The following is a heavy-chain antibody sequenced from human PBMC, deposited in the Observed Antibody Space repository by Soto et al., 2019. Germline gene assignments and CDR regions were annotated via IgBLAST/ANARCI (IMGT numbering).Heavy chain of an antibody. CDR1: GGSISSSSYY. Sequence: SETLSLTCTVSGGSISSSSYYWGWIRQPPGKGLECIGSIYYSGSTYYNPSLKSRVTISVDTSKNQFSLKLSSVTAADTAVYYCERHEGRLLLVGLSGQGTLVIVSS. J-gene: IGHJ5*02. CDR3: ERHEGRLLLVGL. D-gene: IGHD2-15*01. V-gene: IGHV4-39*01. CDR2: IYYSGST.